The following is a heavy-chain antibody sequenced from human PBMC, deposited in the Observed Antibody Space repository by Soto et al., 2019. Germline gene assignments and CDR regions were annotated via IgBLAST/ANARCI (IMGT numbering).Heavy chain of an antibody. CDR2: IYYSGST. D-gene: IGHD2-15*01. CDR3: ARDLGAYCSGGSCYHAWQQSPGDV. CDR1: GGSISSGDYY. Sequence: SETLSLTCTVSGGSISSGDYYWSWIRQPPGKGLEWSGYIYYSGSTYYNPSLKSRVTISVDTSKNQFSLKLSSVAAADTAVYYCARDLGAYCSGGSCYHAWQQSPGDVWGQGTLVTVSS. V-gene: IGHV4-30-4*01. J-gene: IGHJ4*02.